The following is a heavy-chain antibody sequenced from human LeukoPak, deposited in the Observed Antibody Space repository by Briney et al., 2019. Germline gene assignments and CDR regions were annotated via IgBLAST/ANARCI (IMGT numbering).Heavy chain of an antibody. Sequence: ASVKVSCKASGYTFTSYYMHWVRQAPGQGLEWMGIINPSGGSTSYAQKFQGRVTMTRDTSTSTVYMELSSLRSEDTAVYYCARGRTEDGSGSYYMEYWGQGTLVTVSS. J-gene: IGHJ4*02. CDR3: ARGRTEDGSGSYYMEY. D-gene: IGHD3-10*01. CDR1: GYTFTSYY. CDR2: INPSGGST. V-gene: IGHV1-46*01.